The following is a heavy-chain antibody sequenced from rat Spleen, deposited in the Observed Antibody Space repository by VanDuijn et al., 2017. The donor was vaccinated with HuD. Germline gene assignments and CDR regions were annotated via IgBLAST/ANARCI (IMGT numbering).Heavy chain of an antibody. CDR3: ARQTVIATVGDYFDH. CDR1: GFTFSDYY. D-gene: IGHD1-10*01. Sequence: EVQLVESGGGLVQPGRSLKLSCAASGFTFSDYYMAWVRQAPKKGLEWVASINYEGSRTYYGDSVKGRFTVSRDNAKSTLYLQMNSLRSEDTATYYCARQTVIATVGDYFDHWGQGVMVTVSS. V-gene: IGHV5-22*01. CDR2: INYEGSRT. J-gene: IGHJ2*01.